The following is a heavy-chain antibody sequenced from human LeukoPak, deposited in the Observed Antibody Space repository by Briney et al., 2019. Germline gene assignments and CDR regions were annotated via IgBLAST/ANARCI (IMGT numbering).Heavy chain of an antibody. CDR2: INPNSGGT. CDR3: ARGGFGYCSGGSCYPYNWFDP. Sequence: GASVKVSCKASGYTFTGYYMHWVRQALGQGLEWMGWINPNSGGTNYAQKFQGRVTMTRDTSISTAYMELSRLRSDDTAVYYCARGGFGYCSGGSCYPYNWFDPWGQGTLVTVSS. D-gene: IGHD2-15*01. J-gene: IGHJ5*02. V-gene: IGHV1-2*02. CDR1: GYTFTGYY.